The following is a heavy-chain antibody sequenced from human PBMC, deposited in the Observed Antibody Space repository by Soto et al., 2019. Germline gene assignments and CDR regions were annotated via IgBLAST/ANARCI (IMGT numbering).Heavy chain of an antibody. J-gene: IGHJ6*03. CDR2: IYYSGST. CDR3: ARADSDCSSTSCYESYYYYMDV. Sequence: SETLSLTCTVSGGSISSYYWSWIRQPPGKGLEWIGYIYYSGSTNYNPSLKSRVTISVDTSKNQFSLKLSSVTAVDTAVYYCARADSDCSSTSCYESYYYYMDVWGKGTTVTVSS. CDR1: GGSISSYY. V-gene: IGHV4-59*01. D-gene: IGHD2-2*01.